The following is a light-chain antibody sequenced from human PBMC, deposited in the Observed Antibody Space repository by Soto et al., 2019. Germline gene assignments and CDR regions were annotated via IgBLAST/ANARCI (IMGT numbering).Light chain of an antibody. Sequence: DIHMTQSPSTLSASVGDRVTITCRASQSIRLWVAWYQQKPGRAPNLLIYKTSSLETGVPSRFSGSGSGTAITLTISSLQPDGFATYYCQHYKDYSWTYGQGTKV. CDR2: KTS. CDR1: QSIRLW. J-gene: IGKJ1*01. CDR3: QHYKDYSWT. V-gene: IGKV1-5*03.